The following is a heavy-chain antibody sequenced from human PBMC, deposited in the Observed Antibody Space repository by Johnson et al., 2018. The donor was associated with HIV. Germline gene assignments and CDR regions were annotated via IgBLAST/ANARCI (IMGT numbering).Heavy chain of an antibody. D-gene: IGHD3-3*01. V-gene: IGHV3-7*01. J-gene: IGHJ3*02. CDR3: ARGLTIFGVVTDAFDI. Sequence: VQLVESGGGLVKPGGSLRLSCAASGFTFSNAWMSWVRQAPGKGLEWVANIKQDGSEKYYVDSVKGRFTISRDNAKNSLYLQMNSLRAEDMAVYYCARGLTIFGVVTDAFDIWGQGTMVTVSS. CDR2: IKQDGSEK. CDR1: GFTFSNAW.